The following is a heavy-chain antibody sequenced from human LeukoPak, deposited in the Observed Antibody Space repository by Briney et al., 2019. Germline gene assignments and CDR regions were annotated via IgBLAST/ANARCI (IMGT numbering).Heavy chain of an antibody. Sequence: PGGSLRLSCAAPGFTFSNAWMSWVRQALGKGLEWVGRIKSKFDGGTPDYAAPVKGRFTLSRDDSKNTLYLQMNSLKTEDTAVYYCTTSGEVAVAASNYWGQGTLVTVSS. CDR3: TTSGEVAVAASNY. CDR1: GFTFSNAW. J-gene: IGHJ4*02. D-gene: IGHD6-19*01. CDR2: IKSKFDGGTP. V-gene: IGHV3-15*01.